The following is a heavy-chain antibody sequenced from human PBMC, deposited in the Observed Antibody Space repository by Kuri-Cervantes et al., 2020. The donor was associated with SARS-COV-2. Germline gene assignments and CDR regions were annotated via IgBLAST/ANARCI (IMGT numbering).Heavy chain of an antibody. V-gene: IGHV4-34*01. D-gene: IGHD2-8*01. CDR3: ARVKGIVLIDWFDP. J-gene: IGHJ5*02. Sequence: GSLRPSCAVYGGSFSGYYWSWIRQPPGKGLEWIGEINHSGSTNYNPSLKSRVTISVDTSKNQFSLKLSSVTAADTAVYYCARVKGIVLIDWFDPWGQGTLVTVSS. CDR1: GGSFSGYY. CDR2: INHSGST.